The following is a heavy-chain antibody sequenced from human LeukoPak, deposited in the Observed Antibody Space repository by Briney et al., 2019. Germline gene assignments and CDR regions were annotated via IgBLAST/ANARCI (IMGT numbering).Heavy chain of an antibody. CDR1: GGSFSGYY. CDR2: INHSGST. V-gene: IGHV4-34*01. J-gene: IGHJ3*02. Sequence: SETLSLTCAVYGGSFSGYYWSWIRQPPGKGLEWIGEINHSGSTNYNPSLKSRVTISVDTSKNQFSLKLSSVTAADTAVYYCARNVLGYSSGWYPADAFDIWGQGTMVTVSS. D-gene: IGHD6-19*01. CDR3: ARNVLGYSSGWYPADAFDI.